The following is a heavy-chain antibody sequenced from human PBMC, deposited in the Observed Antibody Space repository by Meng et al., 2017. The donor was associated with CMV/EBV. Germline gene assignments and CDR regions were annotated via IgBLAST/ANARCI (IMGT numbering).Heavy chain of an antibody. J-gene: IGHJ4*02. CDR3: ARDPIPPSHFDY. D-gene: IGHD2-21*01. Sequence: GESLKISCAASGFTFSSYSMNWVRQAPGKGLEWVSSISSSSSYIYYADSVEGRFTISRDNAKNSLYLQMNSLRAEDTAVYYCARDPIPPSHFDYWGQGTLVTVSS. CDR2: ISSSSSYI. CDR1: GFTFSSYS. V-gene: IGHV3-21*01.